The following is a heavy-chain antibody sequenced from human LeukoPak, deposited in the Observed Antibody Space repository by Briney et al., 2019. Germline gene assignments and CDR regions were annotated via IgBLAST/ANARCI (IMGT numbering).Heavy chain of an antibody. CDR3: ARGAPASIYYFDY. CDR2: IYYSGST. J-gene: IGHJ4*02. D-gene: IGHD2-2*02. Sequence: PSQTLSLTCTVSGGSISSGDYYWSWIRQPPGKGLEWIGYIYYSGSTNYNPSLRSRVTISIDTSKKQFSLKLTSVTAADTAVYYCARGAPASIYYFDYWGQGTLVTVSS. CDR1: GGSISSGDYY. V-gene: IGHV4-61*08.